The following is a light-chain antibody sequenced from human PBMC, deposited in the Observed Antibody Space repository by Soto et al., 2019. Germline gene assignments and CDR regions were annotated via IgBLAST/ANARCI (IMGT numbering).Light chain of an antibody. CDR3: AQYNRHTRT. J-gene: IGKJ1*01. CDR1: QSISRL. CDR2: DAS. V-gene: IGKV1-5*01. Sequence: DIQMTQSPSTVSASVGDRVTITCRARQSISRLLACYQQKPGEAPKILFWDASSVQRGVSSMFSGSGSVTECSLTIISLQPDDFATYYCAQYNRHTRTFGQGTRWIS.